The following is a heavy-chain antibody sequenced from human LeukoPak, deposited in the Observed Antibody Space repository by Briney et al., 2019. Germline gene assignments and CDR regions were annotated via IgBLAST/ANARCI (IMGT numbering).Heavy chain of an antibody. CDR1: GYSISSGYY. J-gene: IGHJ6*03. Sequence: PSETLSLTCTVSGYSISSGYYWGWIRQPPGKGLEWIGSIYHSGSTNYKSSLKSRVTISVDTSKNQFSLKMRYVTAADTAVYYCARETSQKGAHYMDVWGKGTTVTISS. CDR3: ARETSQKGAHYMDV. V-gene: IGHV4-38-2*02. D-gene: IGHD3-16*01. CDR2: IYHSGST.